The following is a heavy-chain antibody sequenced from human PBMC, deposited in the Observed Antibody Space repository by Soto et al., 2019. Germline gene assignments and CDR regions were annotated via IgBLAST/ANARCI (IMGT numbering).Heavy chain of an antibody. D-gene: IGHD1-26*01. CDR1: GGTFSSYA. V-gene: IGHV1-69*13. CDR3: ARAQVPSTWGYYYGMDV. J-gene: IGHJ6*02. Sequence: SVKVSCKASGGTFSSYAISWVRQAPGQGLEWMGGIIPIFGTANYAQKFQGRVTITADESTSTAYMELSSLRSEDTAVYYCARAQVPSTWGYYYGMDVWGQGTTVTVSS. CDR2: IIPIFGTA.